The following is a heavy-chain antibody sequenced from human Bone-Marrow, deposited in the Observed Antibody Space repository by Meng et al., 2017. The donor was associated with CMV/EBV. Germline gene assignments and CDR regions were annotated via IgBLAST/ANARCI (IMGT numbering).Heavy chain of an antibody. V-gene: IGHV1-18*01. D-gene: IGHD2-2*01. CDR2: ISTYNGNA. CDR3: AREKGIVVVPSAIGDY. CDR1: GNTFQSYG. J-gene: IGHJ4*02. Sequence: SGNTFQSYGIIWVRQAPGQGLECMGWISTYNGNAHYVERLQDRVTFTRDSSTSTAYMELRSLRSDDTAVYYCAREKGIVVVPSAIGDYWGQGTLVTVSS.